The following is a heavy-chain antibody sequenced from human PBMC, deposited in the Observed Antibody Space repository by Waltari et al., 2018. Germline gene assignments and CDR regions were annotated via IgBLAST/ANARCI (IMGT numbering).Heavy chain of an antibody. CDR2: IYHSGST. Sequence: QVQLQESGPGLVKPSETLSLTCTVSGYSISSGSYWGWIRQPPGKGLEWIGSIYHSGSTYYNPSLKSRVTISVDTSKNQFSLKLSSVTAADTAVYYCASRDYSDWLEEYFQHWGQGTLVTVSS. D-gene: IGHD3-9*01. CDR3: ASRDYSDWLEEYFQH. V-gene: IGHV4-38-2*02. CDR1: GYSISSGSY. J-gene: IGHJ1*01.